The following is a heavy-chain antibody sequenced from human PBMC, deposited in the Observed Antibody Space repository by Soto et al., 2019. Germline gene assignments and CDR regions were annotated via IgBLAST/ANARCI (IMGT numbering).Heavy chain of an antibody. CDR3: TKSLSSTSWYGGGDY. Sequence: VQLVESGGGLVQPGRSLRLSCAASGFTFDDYGMHWVRQVPGKGLEWVSSISWNSGTIGYGDSVRGRFTISRDNAKDSLYLQMNSLRPEDTALYYCTKSLSSTSWYGGGDYWGQGTLVTVSS. CDR1: GFTFDDYG. V-gene: IGHV3-9*01. J-gene: IGHJ4*02. CDR2: ISWNSGTI. D-gene: IGHD6-13*01.